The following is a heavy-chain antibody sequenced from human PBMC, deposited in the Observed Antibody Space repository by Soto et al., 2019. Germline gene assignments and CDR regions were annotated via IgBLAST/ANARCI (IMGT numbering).Heavy chain of an antibody. CDR3: AKVSRKGAAIDFDY. D-gene: IGHD3-22*01. J-gene: IGHJ4*02. V-gene: IGHV1-8*01. Sequence: QVQLVQSGAELKKPGASVKVSCKASGYTISNYDMKWVRQATGQGPEWIGWVNPNNGDTGYAQKFQGRVTLTTDISTTTAYMELTSLRSEDTAIYYCAKVSRKGAAIDFDYWGQGTLITVSS. CDR2: VNPNNGDT. CDR1: GYTISNYD.